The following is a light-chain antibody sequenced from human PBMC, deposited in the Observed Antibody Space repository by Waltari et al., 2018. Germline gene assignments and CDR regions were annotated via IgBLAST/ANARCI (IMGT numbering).Light chain of an antibody. CDR2: WAS. J-gene: IGKJ4*01. CDR3: QQYYSTLSLT. Sequence: DIVMTQSPDSLAVSLGARATINCKSSQSVLYSSNNTNYLAGYQQKPAQPPKLLIYWASTRESGVPDRFSGSGSGTDFTLTISSLQAEDVAVYYCQQYYSTLSLTFCGGTKVEIK. CDR1: QSVLYSSNNTNY. V-gene: IGKV4-1*01.